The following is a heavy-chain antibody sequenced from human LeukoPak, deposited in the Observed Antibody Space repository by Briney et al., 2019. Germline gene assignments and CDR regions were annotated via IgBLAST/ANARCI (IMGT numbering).Heavy chain of an antibody. CDR2: ISYDGSNK. V-gene: IGHV3-30*04. CDR3: ASRAAAGTDY. Sequence: SGRSLRLSCAASGFTFSSYAMHWVRQAPGKGLEWVAVISYDGSNKYYADSEKGRFTISRDNSKNTLYLQMNSLRAEDTAVYYCASRAAAGTDYWGQGTLVTVSS. CDR1: GFTFSSYA. D-gene: IGHD6-13*01. J-gene: IGHJ4*02.